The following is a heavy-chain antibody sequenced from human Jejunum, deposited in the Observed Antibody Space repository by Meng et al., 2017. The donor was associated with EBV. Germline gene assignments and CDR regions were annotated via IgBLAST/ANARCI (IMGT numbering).Heavy chain of an antibody. CDR1: GGSFSAYY. J-gene: IGHJ4*02. Sequence: QVQLQQWGAGLLKSSETLSLTCAVYGGSFSAYYWNWIHQPPGKGLEWIGEVYHSGSTYYNPSLESRVTISIDTSKSQFSLSLNSVTAADTAVYYCARASLERLLEYWGQGTLVTVSS. CDR2: VYHSGST. CDR3: ARASLERLLEY. D-gene: IGHD1-1*01. V-gene: IGHV4-34*02.